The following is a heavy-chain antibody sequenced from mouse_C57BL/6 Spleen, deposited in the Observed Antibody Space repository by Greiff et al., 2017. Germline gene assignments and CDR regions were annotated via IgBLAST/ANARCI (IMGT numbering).Heavy chain of an antibody. Sequence: EVKLQESGGGLVKPGGSLKLSCAASGFTFSDYGMHWVRQAPEKGLEWVAYISSGSSTIYYADTVKGRFTISRDNAKNTLFLQMTSLRSEDTAMYYCARRPTVVGGYAMDYWGQGTSVTVSS. CDR3: ARRPTVVGGYAMDY. D-gene: IGHD1-1*01. J-gene: IGHJ4*01. CDR1: GFTFSDYG. V-gene: IGHV5-17*01. CDR2: ISSGSSTI.